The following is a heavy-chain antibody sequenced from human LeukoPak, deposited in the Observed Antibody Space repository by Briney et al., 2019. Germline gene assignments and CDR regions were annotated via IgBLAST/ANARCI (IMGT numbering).Heavy chain of an antibody. J-gene: IGHJ6*02. CDR1: GYTFTRYY. CDR2: INPNSGGT. Sequence: PSVKASCKASGYTFTRYYMHWVRQPPGQGLEWMGRINPNSGGTNYAQKFQGRVTMTRDTSISTAYMELSRLRSDDTAVYYCARGGYDFVYYYYGMDVWGQGTTVTVSS. CDR3: ARGGYDFVYYYYGMDV. V-gene: IGHV1-2*06. D-gene: IGHD3-3*01.